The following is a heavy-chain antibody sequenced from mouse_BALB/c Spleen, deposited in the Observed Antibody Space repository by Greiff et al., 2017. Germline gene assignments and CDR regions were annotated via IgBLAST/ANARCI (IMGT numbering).Heavy chain of an antibody. V-gene: IGHV1-28*01. D-gene: IGHD1-1*01. CDR1: GYSFTSYY. J-gene: IGHJ2*01. Sequence: EVQLQQSGPELMKPGASVKISCKASGYSFTSYYMHWVKQSHGKSLEWIGYIDPFNGGTSYNQKFKGKATLTVDKSSSTAYMHLSSLTSEDSAVYYCARRYPLRYYFDYWGQGTTLTVSS. CDR3: ARRYPLRYYFDY. CDR2: IDPFNGGT.